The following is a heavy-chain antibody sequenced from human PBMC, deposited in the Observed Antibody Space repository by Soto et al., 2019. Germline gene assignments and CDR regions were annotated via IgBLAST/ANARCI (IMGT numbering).Heavy chain of an antibody. D-gene: IGHD3-3*01. CDR1: GYTFTSYD. CDR2: MNPNSGNT. V-gene: IGHV1-8*01. Sequence: ASVKVSCKASGYTFTSYDINWVRQATGQGLEWMGWMNPNSGNTGYAQKFQGRVTMTRNTSISTAYMELSSLRSADTAVYYCASEVRSYDFWGASNKHYNYWMVIVYQETT. CDR3: ASEVRSYDFWGASNKHYNYWMVI. J-gene: IGHJ6*02.